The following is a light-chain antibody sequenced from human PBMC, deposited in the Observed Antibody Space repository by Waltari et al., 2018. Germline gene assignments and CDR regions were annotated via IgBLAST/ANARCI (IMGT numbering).Light chain of an antibody. CDR3: QHNVRLPAT. Sequence: EIVLTQSPGTLSLSPGERATLSCWASQSVSRALVWYQQKPGQAPRLLIYGASNRATGIPDRFSGGGSGTDFSLTISRLEPEDFAVYYWQHNVRLPATFGQGTKVEIK. J-gene: IGKJ2*01. CDR2: GAS. CDR1: QSVSRA. V-gene: IGKV3-20*01.